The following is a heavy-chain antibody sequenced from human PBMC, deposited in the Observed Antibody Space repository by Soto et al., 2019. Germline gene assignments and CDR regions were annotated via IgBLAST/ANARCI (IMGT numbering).Heavy chain of an antibody. Sequence: GGSLRLSCAASGFSFSGYAMNWVRQAPGKGLEWVSYITLSSSSIFYADSVKGRFTISRDNAKNSLYLQMNSLRAEDTAVYFCARDKGAVAYDAFEIWGQGTMVTVSS. J-gene: IGHJ3*02. V-gene: IGHV3-48*01. CDR3: ARDKGAVAYDAFEI. D-gene: IGHD6-19*01. CDR1: GFSFSGYA. CDR2: ITLSSSSI.